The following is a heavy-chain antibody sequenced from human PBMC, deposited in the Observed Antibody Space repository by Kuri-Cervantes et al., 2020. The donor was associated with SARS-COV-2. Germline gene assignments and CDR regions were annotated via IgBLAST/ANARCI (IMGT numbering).Heavy chain of an antibody. J-gene: IGHJ4*02. CDR2: IYYSGST. CDR1: GGSISRGDYY. CDR3: ARAHSGSYFGNDY. V-gene: IGHV4-30-4*01. Sequence: SETLSLTCTVSGGSISRGDYYWSWIRQPPGKGLEWIGYIYYSGSTYYNPSLKSRVTISVDTSKNQFSLKLSSVTAADTAVYYCARAHSGSYFGNDYWGQGTLVTVSS. D-gene: IGHD1-26*01.